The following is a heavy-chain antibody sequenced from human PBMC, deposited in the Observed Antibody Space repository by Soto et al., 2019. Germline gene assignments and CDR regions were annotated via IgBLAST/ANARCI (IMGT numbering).Heavy chain of an antibody. D-gene: IGHD6-19*01. CDR3: AKDIGSGWYGDYYYYGMDV. Sequence: GGSLRLSCAASGFTFDDYAMHWVRQAPGKGLEWVSGISWNSGSIGYADSVKGRFTISRDNAKNSLYLQMNSLRAEDTALYYCAKDIGSGWYGDYYYYGMDVWGQGTTVTVSS. J-gene: IGHJ6*02. V-gene: IGHV3-9*01. CDR1: GFTFDDYA. CDR2: ISWNSGSI.